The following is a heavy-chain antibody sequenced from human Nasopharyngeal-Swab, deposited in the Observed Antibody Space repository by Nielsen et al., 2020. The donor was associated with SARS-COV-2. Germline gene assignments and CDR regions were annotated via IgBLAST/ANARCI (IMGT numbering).Heavy chain of an antibody. D-gene: IGHD3-9*01. CDR2: INHSGST. Sequence: ESLKISCAASGFTFSDYYMSWIRQPPGKGLEWIGEINHSGSTNYNPSLKSRVTISVDTSKNQFSLKLSSVTAADTAVYYCARAGVDTSTGSSGGCFDYWGQGALVTVSS. V-gene: IGHV4-34*01. CDR3: ARAGVDTSTGSSGGCFDY. CDR1: GFTFSDYY. J-gene: IGHJ4*02.